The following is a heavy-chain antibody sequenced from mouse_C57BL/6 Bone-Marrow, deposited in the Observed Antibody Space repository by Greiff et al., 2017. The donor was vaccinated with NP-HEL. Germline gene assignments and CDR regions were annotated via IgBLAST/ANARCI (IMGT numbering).Heavy chain of an antibody. CDR3: ARYYGSSYYFDY. CDR2: IYPGDGDT. J-gene: IGHJ2*01. Sequence: QVQLQQSGAELVKPGASVKISCKASGYAFSSCWMNWVKQRPGKGLEWIGQIYPGDGDTNYNGKFKGKATLTADKSSSTAYMQLSSLTSEDSAVYFCARYYGSSYYFDYWGQGTTLTVSS. CDR1: GYAFSSCW. V-gene: IGHV1-80*01. D-gene: IGHD1-1*01.